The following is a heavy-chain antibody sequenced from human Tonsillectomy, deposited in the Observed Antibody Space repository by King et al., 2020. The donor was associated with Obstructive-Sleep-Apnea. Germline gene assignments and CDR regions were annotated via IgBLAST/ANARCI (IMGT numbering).Heavy chain of an antibody. CDR2: IKSKTDGGTT. CDR3: NTGGIVVVPAAMYYYYYGMDV. Sequence: VQLVESGGGLVKPGGSLRLSCAASGFTFSNAWMSWFRQAPGKGLEWVGRIKSKTDGGTTDYAAPVKGSYTISRDDSKNTLYLQMNSLKTEDTAVYYCNTGGIVVVPAAMYYYYYGMDVWGQGTTVTVSS. J-gene: IGHJ6*02. D-gene: IGHD2-2*01. V-gene: IGHV3-15*01. CDR1: GFTFSNAW.